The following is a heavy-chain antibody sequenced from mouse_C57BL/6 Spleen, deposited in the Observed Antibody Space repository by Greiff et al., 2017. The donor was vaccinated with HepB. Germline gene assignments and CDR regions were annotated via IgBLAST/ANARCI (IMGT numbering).Heavy chain of an antibody. CDR1: GYTFTSYW. J-gene: IGHJ2*01. Sequence: QVQLQQPGAELVKPGASVKLSCKASGYTFTSYWMQWVKQRPGQGLEWIGEIDPSDSYTNYNQKFKGKATLTVDTSSSTAYMQLSSLTSEDSAVYYCARGGLRLRSFDYWGQGTTLTVSS. V-gene: IGHV1-50*01. D-gene: IGHD3-2*02. CDR3: ARGGLRLRSFDY. CDR2: IDPSDSYT.